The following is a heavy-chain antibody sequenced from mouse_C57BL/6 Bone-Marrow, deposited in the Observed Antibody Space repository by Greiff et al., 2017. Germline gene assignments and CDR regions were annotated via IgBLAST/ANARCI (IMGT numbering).Heavy chain of an antibody. CDR2: SRNKANDYTT. V-gene: IGHV7-1*01. CDR3: ARGALLVPFAY. D-gene: IGHD5-1*01. J-gene: IGHJ3*01. CDR1: GFTFSDFY. Sequence: EVKLVESGGGLVQSGRSLRLSCATSGFTFSDFYMEWVRQAPGKGLEWIAASRNKANDYTTEHSASGKGRFIVSRNTSQSILYLQMNALRAEDTAIYYCARGALLVPFAYWGQGTLVTVSA.